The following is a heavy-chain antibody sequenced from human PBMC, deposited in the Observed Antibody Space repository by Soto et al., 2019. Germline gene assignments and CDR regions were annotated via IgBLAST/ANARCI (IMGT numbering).Heavy chain of an antibody. CDR3: ARADIVVVPAVRGYYGMDV. CDR1: GGTFSSYA. D-gene: IGHD2-2*01. CDR2: IIPIFGTA. Sequence: SVKVSCKASGGTFSSYAISWVRQAPGQGLEWMGGIIPIFGTANYAQKFQGRVTITADESTSTAYMELSSLRSEDTAVYYCARADIVVVPAVRGYYGMDVWGQGTTVTVSS. J-gene: IGHJ6*02. V-gene: IGHV1-69*13.